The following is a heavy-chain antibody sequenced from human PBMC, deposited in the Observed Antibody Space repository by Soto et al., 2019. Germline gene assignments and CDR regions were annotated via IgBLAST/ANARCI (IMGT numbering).Heavy chain of an antibody. V-gene: IGHV4-34*01. CDR2: INHSGST. Sequence: PSETLSLTCAVYGGSFSGYYWSWIRQPPGKGLEWIGEINHSGSTNYNPSLKSRVTISVDTSKNQFSLKLSSVTAADTAVYYCATLLAAAGTDYFDYWGQGTLVTVSS. D-gene: IGHD6-13*01. J-gene: IGHJ4*02. CDR3: ATLLAAAGTDYFDY. CDR1: GGSFSGYY.